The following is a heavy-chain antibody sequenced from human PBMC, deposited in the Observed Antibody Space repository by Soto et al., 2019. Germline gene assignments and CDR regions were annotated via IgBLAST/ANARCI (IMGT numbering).Heavy chain of an antibody. CDR3: AKDRVKIGSGWYY. J-gene: IGHJ4*02. CDR2: ISGSGGST. V-gene: IGHV3-23*01. D-gene: IGHD6-19*01. CDR1: GFTFSSYA. Sequence: PGGFLRLSCAASGFTFSSYAMSWVRQAPGKGLEWVSAISGSGGSTYYADSVKGRFTISRDNSKNTLYLQMNSLRAEDTAVYYCAKDRVKIGSGWYYWGQGTLVTVSS.